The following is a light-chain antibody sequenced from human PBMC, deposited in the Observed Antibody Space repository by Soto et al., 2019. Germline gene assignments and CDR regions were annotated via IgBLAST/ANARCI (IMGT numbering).Light chain of an antibody. CDR2: LGS. J-gene: IGKJ4*01. CDR1: QSLLHSNGYNY. Sequence: DLVMTQSPLSLPVTPGEPASISCRSSQSLLHSNGYNYLDWYLQKPGQSPQLLIYLGSNRASGVXXRFSGSGSGTDFTLKISRVEAEDVGVYYCMQALQTLFGGGTKVEIK. CDR3: MQALQTL. V-gene: IGKV2-28*01.